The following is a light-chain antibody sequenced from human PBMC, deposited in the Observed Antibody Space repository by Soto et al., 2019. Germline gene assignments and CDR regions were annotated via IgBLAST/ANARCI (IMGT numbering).Light chain of an antibody. CDR3: SSYTRSSTLVV. CDR2: DVS. Sequence: QSALTQPASVSGSPGQSITISCTGTSSDVGGYNYVSWYQQHPGKAPKLMIYDVSNRPAGVSNRFSGSKSGNAASLTTSGLQASDEAAYYCSSYTRSSTLVVFGGGTKLTVL. J-gene: IGLJ2*01. CDR1: SSDVGGYNY. V-gene: IGLV2-14*01.